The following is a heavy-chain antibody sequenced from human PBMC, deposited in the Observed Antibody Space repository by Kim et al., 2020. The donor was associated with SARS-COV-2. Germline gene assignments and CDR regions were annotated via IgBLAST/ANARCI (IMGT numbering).Heavy chain of an antibody. V-gene: IGHV4-31*03. D-gene: IGHD3-10*01. CDR2: IYYSGST. CDR1: GGSISSGGYY. J-gene: IGHJ4*02. CDR3: ASWAYGSGSYPFDY. Sequence: SETLSLTCTVSGGSISSGGYYWSWIRQHPGKGLEWIGYIYYSGSTYYNPSLKSRVTISVDTSKNQFSLRLSYVTAADTAVYYCASWAYGSGSYPFDYWGQGTLVTVSS.